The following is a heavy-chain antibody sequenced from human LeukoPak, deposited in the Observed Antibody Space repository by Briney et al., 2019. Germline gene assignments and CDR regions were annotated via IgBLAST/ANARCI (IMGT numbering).Heavy chain of an antibody. CDR1: GYTFTSYY. CDR2: MNPNSGNT. D-gene: IGHD6-13*01. J-gene: IGHJ4*02. Sequence: ASVKVSCKASGYTFTSYYMHWVRQATGQGLEWMGWMNPNSGNTGYAQKFQGRVTMTRNTSISTAYMELSSLRSEDTAVYYCARGLAAAGLFDYGGQGTLVTVSS. V-gene: IGHV1-8*02. CDR3: ARGLAAAGLFDY.